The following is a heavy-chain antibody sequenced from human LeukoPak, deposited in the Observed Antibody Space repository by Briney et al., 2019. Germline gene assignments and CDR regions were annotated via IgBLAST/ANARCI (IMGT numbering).Heavy chain of an antibody. CDR1: GGSFSGYY. Sequence: SETLSLTCAVYGGSFSGYYWSWIRQPPGKGLEWIGEINHSGSTNYNPSLKSRVTISVDTSKNQFSLKLSSVTAADTAVYYCARKGPADYYGSGSRKYYYYYYGMDVWGQGTTVTVSS. CDR3: ARKGPADYYGSGSRKYYYYYYGMDV. CDR2: INHSGST. V-gene: IGHV4-34*01. J-gene: IGHJ6*02. D-gene: IGHD3-10*01.